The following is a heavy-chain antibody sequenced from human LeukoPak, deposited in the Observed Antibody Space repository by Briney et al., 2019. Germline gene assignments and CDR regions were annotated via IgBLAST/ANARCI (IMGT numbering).Heavy chain of an antibody. V-gene: IGHV3-66*02. J-gene: IGHJ3*02. CDR3: ARAVGVTAIHNAFDI. D-gene: IGHD2-21*02. Sequence: GGSLRLSCAASGFTVSSNYMSWVRQAPGKGLEWVSVIYSGGGTDYADPVKGRFTISRDNSKNTLYLQMNSLRAEDTAVYYCARAVGVTAIHNAFDIWGQGTMVTVSS. CDR1: GFTVSSNY. CDR2: IYSGGGT.